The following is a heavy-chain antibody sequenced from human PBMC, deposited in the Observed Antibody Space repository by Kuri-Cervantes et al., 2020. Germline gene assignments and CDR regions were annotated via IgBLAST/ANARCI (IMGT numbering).Heavy chain of an antibody. J-gene: IGHJ5*02. Sequence: ASVKVSCKASGYTFTSYYMHWVRQAPGQGLEWMGIINPSGGSTSYAQKFQGRVTITADESTSTAYMELSSLRSEDTAVYYCARGGVVVAATQPQPFDPWGQGTLVTVSS. V-gene: IGHV1-46*01. CDR3: ARGGVVVAATQPQPFDP. CDR1: GYTFTSYY. D-gene: IGHD2-15*01. CDR2: INPSGGST.